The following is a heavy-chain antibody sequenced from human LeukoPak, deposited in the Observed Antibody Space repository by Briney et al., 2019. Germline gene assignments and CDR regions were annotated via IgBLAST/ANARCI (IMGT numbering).Heavy chain of an antibody. Sequence: ASVKVSCKASGYIFTRYHMHWVRQAPGQGHEWMGIMNPSGGSTSYAQKFQGRITMTRDTSTSTVYMELSNLRSEDTAVYFCARENYYDGSGSPSASAPNDHWGQGTLVTVSS. CDR2: MNPSGGST. J-gene: IGHJ4*02. CDR3: ARENYYDGSGSPSASAPNDH. D-gene: IGHD3-22*01. V-gene: IGHV1-46*01. CDR1: GYIFTRYH.